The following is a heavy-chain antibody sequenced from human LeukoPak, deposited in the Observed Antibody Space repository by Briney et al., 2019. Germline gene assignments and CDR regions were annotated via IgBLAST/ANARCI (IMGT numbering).Heavy chain of an antibody. CDR1: GNSFNTYN. Sequence: ASVRISCKASGNSFNTYNLHWVRRAPGEGLSWLGIIDASGGSTSYAQKFQVRFTMTRDTSTGTVYMYLSSLRSEETAVYYGVYSHSGIFSMAGWGKGTTVTVSS. J-gene: IGHJ6*04. V-gene: IGHV1-46*02. CDR2: IDASGGST. CDR3: VYSHSGIFSMAG. D-gene: IGHD6-19*01.